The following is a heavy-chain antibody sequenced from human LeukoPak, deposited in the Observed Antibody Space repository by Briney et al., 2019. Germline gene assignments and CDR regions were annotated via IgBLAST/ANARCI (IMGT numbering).Heavy chain of an antibody. D-gene: IGHD6-6*01. CDR3: ARSYSSSSYYYYYYMDV. J-gene: IGHJ6*03. CDR1: GYTFSGYY. Sequence: ASVKVSCKASGYTFSGYYMHWVRQAPGQGLEWMGWINPNSGGTNYAQKFQGWVTMTRDTSISTAYMELSRLRSDDTAVYYCARSYSSSSYYYYYYMDVWGKGTTVTVSS. V-gene: IGHV1-2*04. CDR2: INPNSGGT.